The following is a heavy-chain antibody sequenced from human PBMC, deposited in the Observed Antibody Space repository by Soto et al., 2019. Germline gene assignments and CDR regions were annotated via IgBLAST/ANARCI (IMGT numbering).Heavy chain of an antibody. D-gene: IGHD6-6*01. Sequence: GGSLRLSCAASGFTFSSYAMSWVRQAPGKGLEWVSAISGSGGSTYYADSVKGRFTISRDNSKNTLYLQMNSLRAEDTAVYYCAKDLFGSSIAARPDAFDIWGQGTMVTVSS. CDR2: ISGSGGST. V-gene: IGHV3-23*01. J-gene: IGHJ3*02. CDR1: GFTFSSYA. CDR3: AKDLFGSSIAARPDAFDI.